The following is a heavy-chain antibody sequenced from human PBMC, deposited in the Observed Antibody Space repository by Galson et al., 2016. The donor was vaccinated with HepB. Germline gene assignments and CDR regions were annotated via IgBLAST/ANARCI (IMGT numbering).Heavy chain of an antibody. CDR3: ARVRYAVSTGYYTGGYSYGMDV. V-gene: IGHV3-21*01. CDR1: GFSFSNYN. Sequence: SLRLSCAASGFSFSNYNMNWVRQAPGKGLEWVSSITSSRNYMYYADSVRGRFTISRDNAKNSLFLQMNSLRAEDTALYYCARVRYAVSTGYYTGGYSYGMDVWGQGTTVTVSS. J-gene: IGHJ6*02. D-gene: IGHD3-9*01. CDR2: ITSSRNYM.